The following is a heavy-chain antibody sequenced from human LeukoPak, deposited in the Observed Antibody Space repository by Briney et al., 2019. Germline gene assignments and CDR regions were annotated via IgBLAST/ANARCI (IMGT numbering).Heavy chain of an antibody. D-gene: IGHD3-9*01. Sequence: PGGSLRLSCAASGFTFSVYAMSWVRQAPGKGLEWVSGVSGSGDTTYYADSVKGRFTISRDNSKNTLYLQMNSLRAEDTALYYCAKTRRRYNILTAYYAVDYWGQGTLVTVSS. CDR3: AKTRRRYNILTAYYAVDY. CDR2: VSGSGDTT. CDR1: GFTFSVYA. V-gene: IGHV3-23*01. J-gene: IGHJ4*02.